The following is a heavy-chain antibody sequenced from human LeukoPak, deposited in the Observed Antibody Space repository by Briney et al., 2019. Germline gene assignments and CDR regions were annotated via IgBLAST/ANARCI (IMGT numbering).Heavy chain of an antibody. CDR3: ATGGRSGMAFDF. Sequence: GGSLRLSCSFSGLIASSNYMAWVGQAPGKGLQWISFIYGGGNTLYADSVMGRLSISRDNSKTTLYLQMDSLRAEDTAVYYCATGGRSGMAFDFWGQGTLVTVSS. V-gene: IGHV3-53*01. CDR1: GLIASSNY. D-gene: IGHD5-24*01. J-gene: IGHJ4*02. CDR2: IYGGGNT.